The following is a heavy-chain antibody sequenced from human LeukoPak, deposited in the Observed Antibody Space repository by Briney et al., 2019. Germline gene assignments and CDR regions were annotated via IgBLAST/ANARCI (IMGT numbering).Heavy chain of an antibody. D-gene: IGHD3-10*01. J-gene: IGHJ4*02. Sequence: PSETLSLTCTVSGYSISSGYYWGWIRQPPGKGLEWIGSIYHSGSTYYNPSLKSRVTISVDTSKNQFSLKLSSVTAADTAVYYCARALGGGLGYWGQGTLVTVSS. CDR3: ARALGGGLGY. V-gene: IGHV4-38-2*02. CDR1: GYSISSGYY. CDR2: IYHSGST.